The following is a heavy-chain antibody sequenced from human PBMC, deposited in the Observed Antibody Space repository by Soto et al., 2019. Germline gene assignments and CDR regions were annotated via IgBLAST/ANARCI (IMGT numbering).Heavy chain of an antibody. D-gene: IGHD3-22*01. CDR3: ARDPDSSGIRGI. CDR2: IYHSGST. J-gene: IGHJ3*02. CDR1: GYSISSGYY. V-gene: IGHV4-38-2*02. Sequence: PSETLSLTCAVSGYSISSGYYWGWIRQPPGKGLEWIGSIYHSGSTYYNPSLKSRVTISVDTSKNQFSLKLSSVTAADTAVYYCARDPDSSGIRGIWGQGTMVTVS.